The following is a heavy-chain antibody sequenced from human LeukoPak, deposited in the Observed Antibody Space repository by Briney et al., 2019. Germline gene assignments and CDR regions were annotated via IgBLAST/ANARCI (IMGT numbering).Heavy chain of an antibody. V-gene: IGHV3-74*01. Sequence: GGSLRLSCAASGFIFSRSWMHWVRHAPGKGLVWVSHINSDGSSTTYTDSVKGRFTISRDNAMNTLYLQMSSLRAEDTAVYYCARDSNYQPDFWGQGTLVIVSS. J-gene: IGHJ4*02. CDR1: GFIFSRSW. CDR3: ARDSNYQPDF. CDR2: INSDGSST. D-gene: IGHD4-11*01.